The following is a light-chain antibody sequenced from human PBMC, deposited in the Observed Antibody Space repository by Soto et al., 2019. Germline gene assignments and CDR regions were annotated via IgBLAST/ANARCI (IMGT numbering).Light chain of an antibody. J-gene: IGKJ1*01. CDR2: DVS. Sequence: AIRMTQSPSSFSASTGDRVTITCRASQGISSYLAWYQQKPGKAPKLLMYDVSSLERGVPSRFSGSGSGTEFSLTISSLHPDDFATYYCQHYDTYSRTFGQGTKVDIK. CDR3: QHYDTYSRT. CDR1: QGISSY. V-gene: IGKV1-8*01.